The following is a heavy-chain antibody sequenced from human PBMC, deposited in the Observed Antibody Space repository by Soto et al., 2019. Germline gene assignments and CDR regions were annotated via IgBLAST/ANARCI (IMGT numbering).Heavy chain of an antibody. CDR1: GFTFSDYY. CDR2: ISSSSSYT. J-gene: IGHJ6*02. V-gene: IGHV3-11*06. D-gene: IGHD2-2*01. CDR3: ARAGNQLLYYYYYGMDV. Sequence: PGGSLRLSCAASGFTFSDYYMSWIRQAPGKGLEWVSYISSSSSYTNYADSVEGRFTISRDNAKSSLYLQMNSLRAEDTAVYYCARAGNQLLYYYYYGMDVWGQGTTVTVSS.